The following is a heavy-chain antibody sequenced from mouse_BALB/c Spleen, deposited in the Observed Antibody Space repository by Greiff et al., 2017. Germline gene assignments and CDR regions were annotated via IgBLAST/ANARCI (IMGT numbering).Heavy chain of an antibody. J-gene: IGHJ3*01. CDR3: ARDGTTATFAY. V-gene: IGHV7-3*02. CDR2: IRNKANGYTT. D-gene: IGHD1-2*01. Sequence: EVKVVESGGGLVQPGGSLRLSCATSGFTFTDYYMSWVRQPPGKALEWLGFIRNKANGYTTEYSASVKGRFTISRDNSQSILYLQMNTLRAEDSATYYCARDGTTATFAYWGQGTLVTVSA. CDR1: GFTFTDYY.